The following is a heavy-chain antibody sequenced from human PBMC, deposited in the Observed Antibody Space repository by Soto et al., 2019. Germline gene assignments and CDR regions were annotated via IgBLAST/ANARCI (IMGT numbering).Heavy chain of an antibody. CDR2: ISSNSNYK. CDR1: GFTFSDYY. Sequence: GGSLRLSCAASGFTFSDYYMSWIRQAPGKGLEWISYISSNSNYKNHADSVRGRFTISRDNAKNSLYPQMNSLRADDTAVYYCARAKRYYHTSGSDSWGQGALVTLSS. D-gene: IGHD3-22*01. J-gene: IGHJ4*02. V-gene: IGHV3-11*06. CDR3: ARAKRYYHTSGSDS.